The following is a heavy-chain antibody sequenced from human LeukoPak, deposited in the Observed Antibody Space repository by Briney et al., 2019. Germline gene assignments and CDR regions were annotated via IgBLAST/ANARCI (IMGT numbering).Heavy chain of an antibody. CDR1: GFTVSSNY. Sequence: GGSLRLSCAASGFTVSSNYMSWVRQAPGKGLEWVSVIYSGGSTYYADSVKGRFTISRDNSKNTLYLQMNSLRAEDTAVYYCARSFWSGYYDYFDYWGQRTLVTVSS. J-gene: IGHJ4*02. CDR2: IYSGGST. V-gene: IGHV3-66*01. CDR3: ARSFWSGYYDYFDY. D-gene: IGHD3-3*01.